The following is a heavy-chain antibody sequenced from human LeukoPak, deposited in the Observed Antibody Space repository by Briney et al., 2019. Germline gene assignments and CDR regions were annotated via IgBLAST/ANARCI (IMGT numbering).Heavy chain of an antibody. D-gene: IGHD6-13*01. J-gene: IGHJ4*02. V-gene: IGHV3-21*01. Sequence: PGQSLSLSWAASGFTVSRYSMSWARHAAGKGLEWVSSISSSSSYIYYADSVKGRFNISRDNAKHSLYPQMNSLRAEDTAVYYCARVKKVSSSLDYWGQGTLVTVSS. CDR3: ARVKKVSSSLDY. CDR2: ISSSSSYI. CDR1: GFTVSRYS.